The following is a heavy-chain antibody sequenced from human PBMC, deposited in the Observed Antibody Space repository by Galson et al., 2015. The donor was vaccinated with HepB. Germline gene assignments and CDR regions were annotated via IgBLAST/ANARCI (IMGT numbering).Heavy chain of an antibody. Sequence: SLRLSCAASGFTFSSYGMHWVRQAPGKGLEWVAVISYDGSNKYYADSAKGRFTISRDNSKNTLYLQMNSLRAEDTAVYYCARDPHMVRGVIPNDYWGQGTLVTVSS. CDR3: ARDPHMVRGVIPNDY. CDR2: ISYDGSNK. CDR1: GFTFSSYG. V-gene: IGHV3-30*03. J-gene: IGHJ4*02. D-gene: IGHD3-10*01.